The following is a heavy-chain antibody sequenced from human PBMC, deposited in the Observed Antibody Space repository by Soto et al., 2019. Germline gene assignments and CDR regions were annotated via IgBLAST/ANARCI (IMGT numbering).Heavy chain of an antibody. CDR2: ISFDGSNK. V-gene: IGHV3-30-3*01. D-gene: IGHD6-19*01. Sequence: PLVESGGGVVQPGESLRLSCAASGFTFNYYPMHWVRQTPGKGLEWVAVISFDGSNKFYADSVKGRFTVSRDNSKNMLYLQLNSLRPEDAAVYYCARLPGALVAVLYIYPLDGREAMSDVDVWGQGTTVSVSS. J-gene: IGHJ6*02. CDR1: GFTFNYYP. CDR3: ARLPGALVAVLYIYPLDGREAMSDVDV.